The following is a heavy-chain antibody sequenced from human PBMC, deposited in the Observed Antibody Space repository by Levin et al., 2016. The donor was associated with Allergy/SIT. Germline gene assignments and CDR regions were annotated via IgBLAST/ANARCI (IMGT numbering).Heavy chain of an antibody. J-gene: IGHJ6*02. CDR3: ARDHGSGGPRGYGMDV. CDR2: IWYDGSNK. V-gene: IGHV3-33*01. D-gene: IGHD3-10*01. Sequence: GESLKISCAASGFTFSSYGMHWVRQAPGKGLEWVAVIWYDGSNKYYADSVKGRFTISRDNSKNTLYLQMNSLRAEDTAVYYCARDHGSGGPRGYGMDVWGQGTTVTVSS. CDR1: GFTFSSYG.